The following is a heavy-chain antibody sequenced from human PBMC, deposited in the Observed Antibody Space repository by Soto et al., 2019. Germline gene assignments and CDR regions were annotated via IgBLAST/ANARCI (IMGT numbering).Heavy chain of an antibody. CDR2: IIPIFGTA. Sequence: GASVKVSCKASGGTFSSYAITWVRQAPGQGLEWMGGIIPIFGTANSAQKFQGRVTITADESSNTAYMELSSLRSEDTAVYYCARVPPIMIMFGGVIVPDWLDPWGQGPLVTVSS. V-gene: IGHV1-69*13. CDR1: GGTFSSYA. J-gene: IGHJ5*02. D-gene: IGHD3-16*02. CDR3: ARVPPIMIMFGGVIVPDWLDP.